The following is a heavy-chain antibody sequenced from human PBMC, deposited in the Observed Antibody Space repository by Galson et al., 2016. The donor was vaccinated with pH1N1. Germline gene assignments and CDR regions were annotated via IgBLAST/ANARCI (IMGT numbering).Heavy chain of an antibody. CDR1: GYTFTGYY. CDR2: INPNSGGT. V-gene: IGHV1-2*06. J-gene: IGHJ3*02. CDR3: ARVYSRGGTYYPDAFDI. Sequence: SVKVSCKASGYTFTGYYMHWVRQAPGQGLEWMGRINPNSGGTNYAQKFQGRVTMTRDTSISTAYKELSGLRSDDTAVYYCARVYSRGGTYYPDAFDIWGQGTMVTVSS. D-gene: IGHD1-26*01.